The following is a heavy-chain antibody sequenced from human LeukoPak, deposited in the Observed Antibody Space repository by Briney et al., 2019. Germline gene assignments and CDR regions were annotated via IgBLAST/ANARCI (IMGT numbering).Heavy chain of an antibody. CDR3: AGIFGVVHTDAFDI. Sequence: PGGSLRLSCAASGFTFSSYGMHWVRQAPGKGLEWVAFIRYDGSNKYYADSVKGRFTISRDNAKNSLYLQMNSLRAEDTAVYYCAGIFGVVHTDAFDIWGQGTMVTVSS. CDR2: IRYDGSNK. J-gene: IGHJ3*02. V-gene: IGHV3-30*02. CDR1: GFTFSSYG. D-gene: IGHD3-3*02.